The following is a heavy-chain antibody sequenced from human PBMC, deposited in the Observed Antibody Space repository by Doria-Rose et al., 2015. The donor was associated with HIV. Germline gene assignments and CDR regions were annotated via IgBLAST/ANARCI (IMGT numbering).Heavy chain of an antibody. CDR1: GVSLSSPGMG. D-gene: IGHD6-13*01. CDR3: ARIKSSRWYHKYYFDF. CDR2: IFSDDER. J-gene: IGHJ4*02. V-gene: IGHV2-26*01. Sequence: SGPVLVKPTETLTLTCTVSGVSLSSPGMGVSWIRQPPGKALEWLANIFSDDERSYKTSLKSRLTISRCTSKSQLVLTMTDMDPVDTATYYCARIKSSRWYHKYYFDFWCQGTLVVVSA.